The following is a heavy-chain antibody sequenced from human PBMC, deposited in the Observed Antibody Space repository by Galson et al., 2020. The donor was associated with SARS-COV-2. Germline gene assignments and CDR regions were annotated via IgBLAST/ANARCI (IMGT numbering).Heavy chain of an antibody. V-gene: IGHV1-2*02. Sequence: ASVQVSCQASAYSFNDYYIHWLRQAPAKGLEWMGWVNPNTGDPQYKENFQGTVSMTRDTSLSPAYMELSRLTSDDTAVYYFARYLIYAPNDLDVWGRATLVTVSS. CDR3: ARYLIYAPNDLDV. CDR2: VNPNTGDP. J-gene: IGHJ4*02. CDR1: AYSFNDYY. D-gene: IGHD2-8*01.